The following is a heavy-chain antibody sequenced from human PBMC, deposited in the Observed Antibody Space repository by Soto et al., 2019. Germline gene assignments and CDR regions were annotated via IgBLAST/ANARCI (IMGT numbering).Heavy chain of an antibody. CDR1: GFNFSASW. Sequence: GGSLRLSCAASGFNFSASWMAWVRQTPGKGLEWVADINQHGSEKNYVDSVKGRVAISRDNARNSLFLQMNNLRVEDTAVYYCARDRGHSYGYGGGVRYYYGMEVWGQGTTVTVSS. CDR2: INQHGSEK. CDR3: ARDRGHSYGYGGGVRYYYGMEV. V-gene: IGHV3-7*03. D-gene: IGHD5-18*01. J-gene: IGHJ6*02.